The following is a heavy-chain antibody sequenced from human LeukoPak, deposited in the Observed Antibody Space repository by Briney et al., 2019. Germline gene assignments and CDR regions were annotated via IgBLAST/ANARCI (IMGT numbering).Heavy chain of an antibody. Sequence: SETLCLACTVSGDSISSGGYYWSWIRQHQGKGLEWIGYIYYSGSTYYNPSLKSRVTISVDTSKNQFSLKLSSVTAADTAVYYCARGGAAFDIWGQGTMVTVSS. CDR1: GDSISSGGYY. CDR2: IYYSGST. D-gene: IGHD1-26*01. J-gene: IGHJ3*02. CDR3: ARGGAAFDI. V-gene: IGHV4-31*03.